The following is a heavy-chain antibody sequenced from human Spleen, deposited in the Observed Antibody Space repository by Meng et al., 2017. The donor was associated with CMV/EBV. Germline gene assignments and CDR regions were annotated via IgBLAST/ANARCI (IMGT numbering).Heavy chain of an antibody. CDR1: GGTFSTDA. CDR2: ITPLVGSA. CDR3: ATYSSSDSGFER. D-gene: IGHD6-6*01. J-gene: IGHJ4*02. V-gene: IGHV1-69*01. Sequence: QTSGGTFSTDAISWVRQAPGQGLEWMGGITPLVGSADYAQKFQGRVTITLDASTSTAYMQVSGLRSEDTAMYYCATYSSSDSGFERWGQGTLVTVSS.